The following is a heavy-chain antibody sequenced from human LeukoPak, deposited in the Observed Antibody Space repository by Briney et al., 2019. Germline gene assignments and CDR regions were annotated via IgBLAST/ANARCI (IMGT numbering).Heavy chain of an antibody. D-gene: IGHD3-9*01. CDR3: AALDILTGYLFDY. J-gene: IGHJ4*02. Sequence: PGGSLRLSCAASGFTFSSYAMSWVRQAPGKGLEWIGYIYYSGSTNYNPSLKSRVTISVDTSKNQFSLKLSSVTAADTAVYYCAALDILTGYLFDYWGQGTLVTVSS. CDR1: GFTFSSYA. V-gene: IGHV4-59*08. CDR2: IYYSGST.